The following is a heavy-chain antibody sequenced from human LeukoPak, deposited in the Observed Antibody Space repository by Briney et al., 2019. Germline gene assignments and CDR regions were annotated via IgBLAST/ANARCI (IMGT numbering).Heavy chain of an antibody. CDR1: GFTFKTFA. CDR2: ISPTGDNI. Sequence: GGSLRLSCAASGFTFKTFAMSWVRQAPGKGLGWVSAISPTGDNIYYADSVKGRFTISRDNSRNTLYLQMNSLRVEDTAIYYCAKNLRHRTTCNCYGLLDPWGQGTLVTVSS. D-gene: IGHD2/OR15-2a*01. J-gene: IGHJ5*02. CDR3: AKNLRHRTTCNCYGLLDP. V-gene: IGHV3-23*01.